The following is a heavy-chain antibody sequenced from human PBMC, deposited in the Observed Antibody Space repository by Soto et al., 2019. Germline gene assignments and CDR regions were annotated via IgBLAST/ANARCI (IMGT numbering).Heavy chain of an antibody. J-gene: IGHJ6*03. V-gene: IGHV3-48*01. Sequence: GGSLRLSCAASGFTFSSYSMNWVRQAPGKGLEWVSYISSSSSTIYYADSVKGRFTISRDNAKNSLYLQINSLRAEDTAVYYCARAIAAAGRYYYYYYMDVWGKGTTVTVSS. D-gene: IGHD6-13*01. CDR2: ISSSSSTI. CDR1: GFTFSSYS. CDR3: ARAIAAAGRYYYYYYMDV.